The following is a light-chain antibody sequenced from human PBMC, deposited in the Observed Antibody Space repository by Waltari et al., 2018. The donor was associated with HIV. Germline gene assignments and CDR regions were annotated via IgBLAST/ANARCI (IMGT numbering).Light chain of an antibody. Sequence: DIQMTQSPSSLSASVGDRVTITCQASQGISNYLNWYQQKPGKAPKLLIYDSSLLYPGVPSRCSGSGSGTFFTLTISNLQPEDIATYYCQKYNDPSLTFGGGTKVQI. CDR2: DSS. J-gene: IGKJ4*01. CDR3: QKYNDPSLT. V-gene: IGKV1-33*01. CDR1: QGISNY.